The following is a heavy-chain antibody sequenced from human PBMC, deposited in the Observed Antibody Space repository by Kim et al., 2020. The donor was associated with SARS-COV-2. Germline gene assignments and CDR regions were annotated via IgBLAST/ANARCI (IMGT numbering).Heavy chain of an antibody. V-gene: IGHV3-15*01. Sequence: GGSLRLSCAVSGFTFTNVRMSWVRQTPGKGLEWVGRINSKIDGETTDYAASVKGRVSISRDEAKNTLYLQMTSLKIEATSVYYCTTHSVVAGRFDYWGQGTLITVSS. CDR1: GFTFTNVR. J-gene: IGHJ4*02. CDR2: INSKIDGETT. CDR3: TTHSVVAGRFDY. D-gene: IGHD6-19*01.